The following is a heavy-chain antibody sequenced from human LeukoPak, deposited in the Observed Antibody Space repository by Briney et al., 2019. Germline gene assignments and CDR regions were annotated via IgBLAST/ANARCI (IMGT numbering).Heavy chain of an antibody. V-gene: IGHV1-69*05. Sequence: PVKVSCKASGGTFSSYAISWVRQAPGQGLEWMGGIIPIFGTANYAQKFQGRVTITTDESTSTAYMELSSLRSEDTAVYYCARENIVVVPAAIRYFDYWGQGTLVTVSS. CDR2: IIPIFGTA. CDR1: GGTFSSYA. CDR3: ARENIVVVPAAIRYFDY. J-gene: IGHJ4*02. D-gene: IGHD2-2*01.